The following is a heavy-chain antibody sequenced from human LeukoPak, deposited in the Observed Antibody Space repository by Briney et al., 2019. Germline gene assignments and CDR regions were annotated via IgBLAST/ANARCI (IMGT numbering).Heavy chain of an antibody. J-gene: IGHJ3*02. V-gene: IGHV3-64D*06. CDR1: GFTFSRYA. Sequence: GGSLRLSCSASGFTFSRYAMHWVRQAPGKGLEYVSAISSSGGSTYYADSVKGRFTITRDNSKDTLYLQMSSLRAEDTTVYYCVKSAGFDWLSPLDAFDIWGQGTMVTVSS. D-gene: IGHD3-9*01. CDR2: ISSSGGST. CDR3: VKSAGFDWLSPLDAFDI.